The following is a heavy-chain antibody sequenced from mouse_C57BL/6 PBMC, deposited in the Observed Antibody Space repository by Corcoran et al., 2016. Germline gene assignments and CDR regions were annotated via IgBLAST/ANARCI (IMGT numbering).Heavy chain of an antibody. V-gene: IGHV1-76*01. D-gene: IGHD1-3*01. CDR2: IYPGSGNT. CDR1: GYTFTDYY. CDR3: ARGCNNYVHWYLDV. J-gene: IGHJ1*03. Sequence: QVQLKQSGAELVRPGASVKLSCKASGYTFTDYYINWVKQRPGQGLEWIARIYPGSGNTYHNEKFKGKATLTAEKSSSTAYMQLSSLTSEDSAVYFCARGCNNYVHWYLDVWGTGTTVTVSS.